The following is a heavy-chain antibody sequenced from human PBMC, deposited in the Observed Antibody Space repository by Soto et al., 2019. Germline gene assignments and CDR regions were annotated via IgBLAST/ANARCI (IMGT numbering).Heavy chain of an antibody. D-gene: IGHD2-2*01. J-gene: IGHJ1*01. CDR1: GFSFDSYW. V-gene: IGHV3-74*01. CDR2: IDYDGTTT. Sequence: EVQLVESGGGLVQPGGSLRLSCAASGFSFDSYWMHWVRQAPGQGPMWVSRIDYDGTTTNYADSVKGRFTISRDNAKSTLYLQMNSLRPEDTAVYYCTRGPRASSGGTGAYWGKCTLVTVSS. CDR3: TRGPRASSGGTGAY.